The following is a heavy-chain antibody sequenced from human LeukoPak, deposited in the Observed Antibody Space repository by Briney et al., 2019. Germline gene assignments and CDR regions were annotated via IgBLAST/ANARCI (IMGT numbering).Heavy chain of an antibody. J-gene: IGHJ5*02. CDR1: GGSISSYY. V-gene: IGHV4-4*07. Sequence: SETLSLTCTVSGGSISSYYWSWIRQPAGKGLEWIGRIYTSGSTNYNPSLKSRVTMSVDTSKNQFSLKLSSVTAADTAVYYCARERVTYSGSHLFDPWGQGTLVTVSS. D-gene: IGHD1-26*01. CDR3: ARERVTYSGSHLFDP. CDR2: IYTSGST.